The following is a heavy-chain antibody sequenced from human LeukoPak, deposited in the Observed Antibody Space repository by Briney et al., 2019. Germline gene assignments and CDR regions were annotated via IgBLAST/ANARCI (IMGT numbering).Heavy chain of an antibody. J-gene: IGHJ4*02. CDR3: ARHVYDFWSGYSFFDY. D-gene: IGHD3-3*01. CDR2: ISSSSSYI. Sequence: PGGSLRLSCAASGFTFSSYSMNWVRQAPGKGLEWVSSISSSSSYIYYADSVKGRFTISRDNAKNSLYLQMNSLRAEDTAVYYCARHVYDFWSGYSFFDYWGQGTLVTVSS. V-gene: IGHV3-21*01. CDR1: GFTFSSYS.